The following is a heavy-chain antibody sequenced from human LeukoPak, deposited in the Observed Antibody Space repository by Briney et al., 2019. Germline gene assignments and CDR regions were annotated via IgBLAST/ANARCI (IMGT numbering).Heavy chain of an antibody. CDR2: IYYSGST. D-gene: IGHD3-22*01. V-gene: IGHV4-39*01. J-gene: IGHJ3*02. CDR3: ASLARSSGLAFDI. CDR1: GGSISSSSYY. Sequence: SETLSLTCSVSGGSISSSSYYWGWIRQPPGKGLGWIGSIYYSGSTYYNPSLKSRVTIAVDTSKNQFSLKLGSVTAADTAVYYCASLARSSGLAFDIWGQGTMVTVSS.